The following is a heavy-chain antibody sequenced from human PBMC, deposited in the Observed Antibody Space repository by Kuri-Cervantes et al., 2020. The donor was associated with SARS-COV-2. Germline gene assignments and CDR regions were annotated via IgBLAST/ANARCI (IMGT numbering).Heavy chain of an antibody. CDR2: IYYSGST. CDR1: GGSISSSSYY. V-gene: IGHV4-39*01. Sequence: GSLRLSCTVSGGSISSSSYYWGWIRQPPGKGLEWIGSIYYSGSTYYNPSLKSRVTISVDTSKNQFSLKLSSVTAADTAVYYCARHSVATISDAFDIWGQGTRVTVSS. CDR3: ARHSVATISDAFDI. D-gene: IGHD5-12*01. J-gene: IGHJ3*02.